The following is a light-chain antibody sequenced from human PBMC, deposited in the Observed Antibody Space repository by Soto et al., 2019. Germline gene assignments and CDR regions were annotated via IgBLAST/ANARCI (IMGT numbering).Light chain of an antibody. CDR3: SSYAGSNNYLYV. J-gene: IGLJ1*01. V-gene: IGLV2-8*02. CDR1: SSDVGGYNY. Sequence: QSDRPQAASGSRAPGQAGTISCTGTSSDVGGYNYVSWYQQHPGKAPKLMIYEVSKRPSGVPDRFSGSKSGNTASLTVSGLQAEDEADYYCSSYAGSNNYLYVFGTGTKVTV. CDR2: EVS.